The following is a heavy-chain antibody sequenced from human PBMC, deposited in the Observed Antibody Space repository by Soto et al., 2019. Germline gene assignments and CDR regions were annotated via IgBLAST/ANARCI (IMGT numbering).Heavy chain of an antibody. V-gene: IGHV4-30-2*01. J-gene: IGHJ1*01. D-gene: IGHD2-21*02. CDR3: ARAYCGGDCYSVGYFQH. CDR2: IYHSGST. Sequence: QLQLQESGSGLVKPSQTLSLTCAVSGGSISSGGYSWSWIRQPPGKGLEWIGYIYHSGSTYYNPSLMSRVTISVDRSKNQFSLKLSSVTAADTAVYYCARAYCGGDCYSVGYFQHWGQGTLVTVSS. CDR1: GGSISSGGYS.